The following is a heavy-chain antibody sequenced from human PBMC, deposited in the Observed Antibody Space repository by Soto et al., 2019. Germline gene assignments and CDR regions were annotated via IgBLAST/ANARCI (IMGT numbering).Heavy chain of an antibody. CDR1: GFTFSSYG. Sequence: VQLVESGGGVVQPGRSLRLSCAASGFTFSSYGMHWVRQAPGKGLEWVSYISSSSSHTNYADSVKGRFTISRDNANNSLYLQMNSLRVEDTAVYYCAGYGDSDYWGQGTLVTVSS. CDR2: ISSSSSHT. J-gene: IGHJ4*02. CDR3: AGYGDSDY. V-gene: IGHV3-21*05. D-gene: IGHD4-17*01.